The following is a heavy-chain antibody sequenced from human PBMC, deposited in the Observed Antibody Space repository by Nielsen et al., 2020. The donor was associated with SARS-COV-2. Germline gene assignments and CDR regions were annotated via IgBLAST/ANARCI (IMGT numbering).Heavy chain of an antibody. V-gene: IGHV1-3*01. CDR2: INAGNGNT. J-gene: IGHJ5*02. CDR1: GYTLTELS. CDR3: ARDCSGGSCYA. Sequence: ASVKVSCKVSGYTLTELSMHWVRQAPGKGLEWMGWINAGNGNTKYSQKFQGRVTITRDTSASTAYMELSSLRSEDTAVYYCARDCSGGSCYAWGQGTLVTVSS. D-gene: IGHD2-15*01.